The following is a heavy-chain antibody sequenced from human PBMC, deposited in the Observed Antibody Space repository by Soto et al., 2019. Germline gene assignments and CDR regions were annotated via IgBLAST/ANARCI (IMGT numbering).Heavy chain of an antibody. CDR2: ISAYNGNT. CDR3: ARDSPPVDY. V-gene: IGHV1-18*01. Sequence: QVQLVQSGAEVKKPGASVKVSCKASGYTFTSYGVSWVRQAPGQGLEWMGWISAYNGNTKYAQKLQGRVTMTTDTSTNTADMDLRRLRSDDTAVYYCARDSPPVDYWGHGTLVTVSS. CDR1: GYTFTSYG. J-gene: IGHJ4*01.